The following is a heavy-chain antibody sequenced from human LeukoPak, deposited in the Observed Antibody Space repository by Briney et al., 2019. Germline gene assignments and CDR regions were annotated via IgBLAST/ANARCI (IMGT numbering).Heavy chain of an antibody. Sequence: SETLSLICTVSRASISSYYWSWIRQPPGKGLEWIGDIYYSGSIKYNPSLKSRVTMSVDTSKNQFSLKLSSVTAADTAIYYCARENPSGYYNRPIDYWGQGTLVTVSS. CDR1: RASISSYY. J-gene: IGHJ4*02. V-gene: IGHV4-59*01. CDR2: IYYSGSI. CDR3: ARENPSGYYNRPIDY. D-gene: IGHD3-22*01.